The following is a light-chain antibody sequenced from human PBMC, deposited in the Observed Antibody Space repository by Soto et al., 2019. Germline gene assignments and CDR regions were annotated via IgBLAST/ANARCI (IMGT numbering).Light chain of an antibody. J-gene: IGLJ1*01. CDR2: EGT. CDR3: AAWDDSLNGYV. Sequence: QSVLTQPASVSGSPGQSITISCSGTTSDVGGYNLVSWYQQHTAKAPKLLIYEGTQRPSGVSSRFSGSKSGNTASLTISGLQAEDEADYYCAAWDDSLNGYVFGTGTKVTVL. V-gene: IGLV2-23*01. CDR1: TSDVGGYNL.